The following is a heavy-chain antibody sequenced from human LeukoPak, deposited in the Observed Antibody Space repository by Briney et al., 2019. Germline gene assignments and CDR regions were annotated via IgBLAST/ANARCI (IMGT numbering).Heavy chain of an antibody. CDR3: AKDTIDMVPYIAVAGSAFDI. D-gene: IGHD6-19*01. V-gene: IGHV3-23*01. Sequence: GGSLRLSCAASGFTFSSYAMSWVRQAPGKGLEWVSAISGSGGSTYYADSVKGRFTISRDNSKNTLYLQMNSLRAEDTAVYYCAKDTIDMVPYIAVAGSAFDIWGQGTMVTVSS. CDR2: ISGSGGST. J-gene: IGHJ3*02. CDR1: GFTFSSYA.